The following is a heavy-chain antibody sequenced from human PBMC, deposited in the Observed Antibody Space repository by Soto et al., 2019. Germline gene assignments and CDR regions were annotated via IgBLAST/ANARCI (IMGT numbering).Heavy chain of an antibody. J-gene: IGHJ5*02. CDR1: GFSFSDYA. CDR2: ISYDETYK. V-gene: IGHV3-30-3*01. D-gene: IGHD3-10*01. CDR3: ARDRTGEDPGGWFDP. Sequence: QVMLVESGGGVVQPGRSLRLSCAASGFSFSDYAIHWVRQAPGKGLEWVAAISYDETYKYYADSLKGRFTISRDNSKNTVSRQMNSLRSEDTAVFFCARDRTGEDPGGWFDPWGQGTLVTVSS.